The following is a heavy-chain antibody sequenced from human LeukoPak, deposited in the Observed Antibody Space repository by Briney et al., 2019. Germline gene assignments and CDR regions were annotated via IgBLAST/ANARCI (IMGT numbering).Heavy chain of an antibody. J-gene: IGHJ3*02. CDR2: IGGSGYST. CDR3: ASSGYSYGTDAFDI. CDR1: GFTFSNYA. V-gene: IGHV3-23*01. Sequence: PGGSLRLSCAASGFTFSNYAMSWVRQAPGKGLEWVSAIGGSGYSTYYADSVKGRFTISRDNAKNSLYLQMNSLRAEDTAVYYCASSGYSYGTDAFDIWGQGTMVTVSS. D-gene: IGHD5-18*01.